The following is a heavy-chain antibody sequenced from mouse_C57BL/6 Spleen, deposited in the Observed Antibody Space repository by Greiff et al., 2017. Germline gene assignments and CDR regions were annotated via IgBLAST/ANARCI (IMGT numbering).Heavy chain of an antibody. CDR3: ARVGTRGSSPSWFAY. V-gene: IGHV1-69*01. J-gene: IGHJ3*01. D-gene: IGHD1-1*01. CDR1: GYTFTSYW. Sequence: QVQLQQPGAELVMPGASVKLSCKASGYTFTSYWMHWVKQRPGQGLEWIGEIDPSDSYTNYNQKFKGKSTLTVDKSSSTAYMQLSSLTSEDSAVYYCARVGTRGSSPSWFAYWGQGTLVTVSA. CDR2: IDPSDSYT.